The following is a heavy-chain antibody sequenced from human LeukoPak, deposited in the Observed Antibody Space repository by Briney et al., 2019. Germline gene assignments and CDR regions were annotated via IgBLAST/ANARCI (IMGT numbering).Heavy chain of an antibody. Sequence: SETLSLTCTVSGGSISSYYWSWIRQPPGKGLEWIGYIYYSGSTNYNPSLKSRVTISVDTSKNQSSLKLSSVTAADTAVYYCARAGYYKNWFDPWGQGTLVTVSS. CDR1: GGSISSYY. CDR3: ARAGYYKNWFDP. V-gene: IGHV4-59*01. CDR2: IYYSGST. J-gene: IGHJ5*02. D-gene: IGHD3-9*01.